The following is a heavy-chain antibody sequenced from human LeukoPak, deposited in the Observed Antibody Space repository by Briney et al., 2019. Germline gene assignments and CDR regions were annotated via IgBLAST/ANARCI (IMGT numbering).Heavy chain of an antibody. CDR3: TKERPEEYYESGSSFDF. J-gene: IGHJ4*02. V-gene: IGHV3-30*18. Sequence: PGGSLRLSCAASGFTFRSFVMHWVRQAPGKGLEWVAAISYEDGTNKYYADSVKGRFTISRDNSKTTLFLQMNSLRAEDTAIYYCTKERPEEYYESGSSFDFWGQGTLVTVSS. D-gene: IGHD3-10*01. CDR1: GFTFRSFV. CDR2: ISYEDGTNK.